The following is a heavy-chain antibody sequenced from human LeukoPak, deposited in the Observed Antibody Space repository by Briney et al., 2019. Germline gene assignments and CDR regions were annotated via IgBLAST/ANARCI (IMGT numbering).Heavy chain of an antibody. V-gene: IGHV1-2*02. J-gene: IGHJ5*02. Sequence: GASVKVSCKASGYTFTGYYMHWVRQAPGQXLXWMGWINPNSGGTNYAQKFQGRVTMTRDTSISTAYMELSRLRSDDTAVYYCARGGYYYDSSGYSVKFDPWGQGTLVTVSS. CDR2: INPNSGGT. CDR3: ARGGYYYDSSGYSVKFDP. D-gene: IGHD3-22*01. CDR1: GYTFTGYY.